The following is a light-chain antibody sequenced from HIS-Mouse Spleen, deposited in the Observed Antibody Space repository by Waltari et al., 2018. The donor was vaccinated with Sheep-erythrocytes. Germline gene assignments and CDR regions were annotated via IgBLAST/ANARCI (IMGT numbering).Light chain of an antibody. CDR3: QAWDSSTYV. CDR1: SSDVGGYNY. J-gene: IGLJ1*01. V-gene: IGLV2-11*01. Sequence: QSALTQPRSVSGSPGQSVTISCTGTSSDVGGYNYVSWYQQHPGKAPKLMIYDVSKRPSGVPERFSGSNSGNTATLTISGTQAMDEADYYCQAWDSSTYVFGTGTKVTVL. CDR2: DVS.